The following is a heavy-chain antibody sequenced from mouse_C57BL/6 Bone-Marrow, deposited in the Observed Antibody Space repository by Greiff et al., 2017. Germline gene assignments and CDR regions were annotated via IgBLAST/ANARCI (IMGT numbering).Heavy chain of an antibody. CDR3: ARSTTAWGFAY. D-gene: IGHD1-2*01. V-gene: IGHV1-64*01. Sequence: QVQLQQSGAELVKPGASVKLSCKASGYTFTSYWMHWVKQRPGQGLEWIGMIHPNSGSTNYNEKFKSKATLTVDKSSSTAYMQLSSLTSEDSAVYYCARSTTAWGFAYWGQGTLVTVSA. CDR1: GYTFTSYW. J-gene: IGHJ3*01. CDR2: IHPNSGST.